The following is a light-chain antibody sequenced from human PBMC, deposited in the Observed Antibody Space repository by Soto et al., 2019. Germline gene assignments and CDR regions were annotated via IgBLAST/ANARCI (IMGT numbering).Light chain of an antibody. J-gene: IGKJ1*01. V-gene: IGKV2-29*01. Sequence: DVLMTQTPLSLSFTPGQPSSISCKSTQSLLLGDGKTYLYWYQQTPGQTPRLLIYAASSRATGIPDRFSGSGSGTDFSLTISRLEAEDFAVYYCQQYGSSPRTFGQGTKVDIK. CDR1: QSLLLGDGKTY. CDR2: AAS. CDR3: QQYGSSPRT.